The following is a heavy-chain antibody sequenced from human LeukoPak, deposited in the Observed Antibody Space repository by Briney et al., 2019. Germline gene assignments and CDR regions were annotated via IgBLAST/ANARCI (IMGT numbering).Heavy chain of an antibody. CDR2: ISAYNGNT. J-gene: IGHJ4*02. CDR3: ARVLGDTYYDFWRVDY. Sequence: ASVKASCKASGYTFTSYGISWVRQAPGQGLEWMGWISAYNGNTNYAQKLQGRVTMTTDTSTSTAYMELRSLRSDDTAVYYCARVLGDTYYDFWRVDYWGQGTLVTVSS. V-gene: IGHV1-18*01. D-gene: IGHD3-3*01. CDR1: GYTFTSYG.